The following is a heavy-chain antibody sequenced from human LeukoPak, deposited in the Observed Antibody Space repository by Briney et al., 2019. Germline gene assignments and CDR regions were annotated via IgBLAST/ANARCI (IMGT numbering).Heavy chain of an antibody. CDR2: IYHSGRT. V-gene: IGHV4-34*01. CDR3: ARGRITMVRGVIIPSHYYYCMHV. D-gene: IGHD3-10*01. J-gene: IGHJ6*04. CDR1: GGSFCGYF. Sequence: SETLSLTRAVYGGSFCGYFWSCIPDPPGKGGGGWGEIYHSGRTNYHPSLKSRVTISVDTSKNQFSQKLSSVTAADTAVYYCARGRITMVRGVIIPSHYYYCMHVWGKGTRLTVS.